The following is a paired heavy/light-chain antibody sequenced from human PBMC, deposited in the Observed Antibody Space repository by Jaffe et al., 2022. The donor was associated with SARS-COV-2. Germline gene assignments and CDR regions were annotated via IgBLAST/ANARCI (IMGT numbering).Heavy chain of an antibody. J-gene: IGHJ6*03. V-gene: IGHV3-23*04. CDR2: ITDTGSRT. D-gene: IGHD5-18*01. CDR3: ARGAVDQLWFIDTPKAPKYFFMDA. CDR1: GFTFATYP. Sequence: DVQLVESGGGLVQPGGSLRLTCAASGFTFATYPMAWVRQAPGKGLDWVSSITDTGSRTYSADSVRGRFTISRDNPKNTLYLQINSLRVEDTALYYCARGAVDQLWFIDTPKAPKYFFMDAWGEGTTVTVSS.
Light chain of an antibody. CDR3: QQYSDHWT. J-gene: IGKJ1*01. Sequence: DIQMTQSPSTLSASVGDRVTITCRASQSISNLLAWYQQKPGKAPKVLIYKASTLKRGVPSRFSGSGSGTDFTLTISSLQPDDFATYYCQQYSDHWTFGQGTKVEVK. CDR2: KAS. V-gene: IGKV1-5*03. CDR1: QSISNL.